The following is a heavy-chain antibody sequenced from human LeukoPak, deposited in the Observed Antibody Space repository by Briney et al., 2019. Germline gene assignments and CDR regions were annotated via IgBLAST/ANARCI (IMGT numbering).Heavy chain of an antibody. CDR1: GFTFDDYA. Sequence: GGSLRLSCAASGFTFDDYAMHWVRQAPGKGLEWVSGISWNSGSIGCADSVKGRFTISRGNAKNSLYLQMNSLRAEDTALYYCAKGGDYDILTADDWGQGTLVTVSS. V-gene: IGHV3-9*01. D-gene: IGHD3-9*01. CDR2: ISWNSGSI. CDR3: AKGGDYDILTADD. J-gene: IGHJ4*02.